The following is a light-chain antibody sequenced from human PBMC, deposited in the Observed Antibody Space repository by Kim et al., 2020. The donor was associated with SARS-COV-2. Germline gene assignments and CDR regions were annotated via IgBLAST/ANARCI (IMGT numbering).Light chain of an antibody. CDR2: EAS. Sequence: GQSITVSCTETSSDIGSYNSVSWYQQHPGRAPKLILYEASKRPSGVSNRFSGSKSGNTASLSISGLQPEDEADYYCWSYARSGTYVSGTGTKVTVL. J-gene: IGLJ1*01. CDR1: SSDIGSYNS. V-gene: IGLV2-23*01. CDR3: WSYARSGTYV.